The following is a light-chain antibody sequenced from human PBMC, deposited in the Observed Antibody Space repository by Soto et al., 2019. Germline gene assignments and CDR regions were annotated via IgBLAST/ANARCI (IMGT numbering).Light chain of an antibody. CDR2: GAS. CDR3: QQYNNWPT. J-gene: IGKJ5*01. Sequence: EIVLTQSPGTLSLSPGERATLSCRASQSVSSSYLAWYQQKPGQAPRLLIYGASTRATGAPARFSGSGSGTDFTLTISSLQSEDFAVYYCQQYNNWPTFGQGTRLEIK. V-gene: IGKV3-15*01. CDR1: QSVSSSY.